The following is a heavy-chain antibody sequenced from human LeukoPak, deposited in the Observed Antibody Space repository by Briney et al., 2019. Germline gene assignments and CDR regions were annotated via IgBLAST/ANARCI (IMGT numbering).Heavy chain of an antibody. D-gene: IGHD6-13*01. CDR2: INHSGGT. J-gene: IGHJ4*02. CDR3: ARGQYSSTWYDY. V-gene: IGHV4-34*01. CDR1: GGSFSGYY. Sequence: PSETLSLTCAAYGGSFSGYYWTWIRQPPGKGLEWIGEINHSGGTNYNPSLKSRVTISVDTSKNQFSLRLSSVTAADTAVYYCARGQYSSTWYDYWGQGTLVTVSP.